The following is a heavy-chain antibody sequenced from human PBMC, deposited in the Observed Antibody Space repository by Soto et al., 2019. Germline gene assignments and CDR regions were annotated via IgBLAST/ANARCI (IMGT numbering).Heavy chain of an antibody. CDR2: ISWNSGSI. CDR1: GFTFDDYA. Sequence: SLRLSCAASGFTFDDYAMHWVRQAPGKGLEWVSGISWNSGSIGYADSVKGRFTISRDNAKNSLYLQMNSLRAEDTALYYCAKDMSYSSGWYSARKGFDYWGQGT. J-gene: IGHJ4*02. D-gene: IGHD6-19*01. CDR3: AKDMSYSSGWYSARKGFDY. V-gene: IGHV3-9*01.